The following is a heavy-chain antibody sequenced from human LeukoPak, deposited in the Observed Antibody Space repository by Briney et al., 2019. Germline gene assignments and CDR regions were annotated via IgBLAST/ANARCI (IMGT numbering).Heavy chain of an antibody. CDR2: ISVEGESA. D-gene: IGHD6-19*01. V-gene: IGHV3-23*01. CDR1: GFSVSTSG. CDR3: AQGYGNGWYPH. J-gene: IGHJ4*02. Sequence: GGPLRLSCTVSGFSVSTSGMSWVRQAQGKGLQTISAISVEGESAYYADSVKGRFTISRDNSKNTLYLQMNSLRVEDTAVYFCAQGYGNGWYPHWGQGSLVSVSS.